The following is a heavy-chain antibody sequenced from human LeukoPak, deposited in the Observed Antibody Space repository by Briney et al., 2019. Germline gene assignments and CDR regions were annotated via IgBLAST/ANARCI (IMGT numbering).Heavy chain of an antibody. CDR1: GFIFDDYG. Sequence: GGSLRLSCAASGFIFDDYGMSWVRQAPGKGLEWVSGISYSGGSTYYADSVKGRFTISRDNSKNTLYLQMNSLRAEDTAIYYCAKGSYWGQGTLVTVSS. CDR2: ISYSGGST. CDR3: AKGSY. V-gene: IGHV3-23*01. J-gene: IGHJ4*02.